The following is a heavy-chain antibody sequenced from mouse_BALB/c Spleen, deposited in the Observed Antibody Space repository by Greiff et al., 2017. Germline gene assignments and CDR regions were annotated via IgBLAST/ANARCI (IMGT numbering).Heavy chain of an antibody. CDR1: GYTFTDYN. CDR3: ASGPGTWFAY. V-gene: IGHV1S29*02. D-gene: IGHD4-1*01. CDR2: IYPYNGGT. J-gene: IGHJ3*01. Sequence: EVKLVESGPELVKPGASVKISCKASGYTFTDYNMHWVKQSHGKSLEWIGYIYPYNGGTGYNQKFKSKATLTVDNSSSTAYMELRSLTSEDSAVYYCASGPGTWFAYWGQGTLVTVSA.